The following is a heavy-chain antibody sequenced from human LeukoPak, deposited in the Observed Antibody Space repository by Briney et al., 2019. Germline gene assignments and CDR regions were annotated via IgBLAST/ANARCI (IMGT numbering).Heavy chain of an antibody. CDR3: ARDWTYSGSHGSFDY. D-gene: IGHD5-12*01. J-gene: IGHJ4*02. V-gene: IGHV4-38-2*02. Sequence: SETLSLTCTVSGYSISSGYYWGWIRQPPGKGLEWIGSIYHTGSTYYNPSLKSRVTISVDTSKNLFSLKLSSVTAADTAVYYCARDWTYSGSHGSFDYWGQGTLVTVSS. CDR2: IYHTGST. CDR1: GYSISSGYY.